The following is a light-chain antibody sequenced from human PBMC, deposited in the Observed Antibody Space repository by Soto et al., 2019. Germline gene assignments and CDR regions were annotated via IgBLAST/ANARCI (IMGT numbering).Light chain of an antibody. J-gene: IGKJ1*01. CDR3: QQYNSYPET. V-gene: IGKV1-5*01. CDR2: DAS. CDR1: QSISSW. Sequence: DIQMTQSPSTLSASVGDRVTITCRASQSISSWLAWYQQKPGKAPKLLIYDASSLVSGVPSRFSGSGSGTEFTLTISSLQPDDFATYYCQQYNSYPETFGQGTKVEIK.